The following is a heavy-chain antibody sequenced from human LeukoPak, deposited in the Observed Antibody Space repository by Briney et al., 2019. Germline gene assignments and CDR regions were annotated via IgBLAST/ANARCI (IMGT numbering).Heavy chain of an antibody. D-gene: IGHD3-22*01. V-gene: IGHV4-4*07. CDR3: ARDHYYYDSSGYYYANWFDP. CDR2: IYTSGST. Sequence: TSETLSLTCTVSGGSISSYYWSWIRQPAGKGLEWIGRIYTSGSTNYNPSLKSRVTISVDTSKNQFSLKLSSVTAADTAVYYCARDHYYYDSSGYYYANWFDPWGQGTLVTVSS. CDR1: GGSISSYY. J-gene: IGHJ5*02.